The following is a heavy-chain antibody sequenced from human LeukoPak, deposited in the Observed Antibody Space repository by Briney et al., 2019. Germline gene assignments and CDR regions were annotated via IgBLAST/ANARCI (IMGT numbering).Heavy chain of an antibody. D-gene: IGHD1-14*01. J-gene: IGHJ6*02. V-gene: IGHV4-59*08. CDR1: GGSISSYY. Sequence: SETLSLTCTVSGGSISSYYWSWIRQPPGKGLEWIGYIYYSGSTNYNPSLKGRVTISVDTSKNQFSLKLSSVTAADTAVYYCARLPIIYGMDVWGQGTTVTVSS. CDR2: IYYSGST. CDR3: ARLPIIYGMDV.